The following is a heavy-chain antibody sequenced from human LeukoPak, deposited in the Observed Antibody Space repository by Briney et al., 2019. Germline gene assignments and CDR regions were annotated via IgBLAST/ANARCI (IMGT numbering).Heavy chain of an antibody. CDR2: INHSGST. CDR3: ARVRVIILRGRSSWFDP. D-gene: IGHD3-10*01. J-gene: IGHJ5*02. V-gene: IGHV4-34*01. CDR1: GGSFSGYY. Sequence: PSETLSLTCAVYGGSFSGYYWSWIRQPPGKGLEWIGEINHSGSTNYNPSLKSRVTISVDTSKNQFSLKLSSVTAADTAVYYCARVRVIILRGRSSWFDPWGQGTLVTVSS.